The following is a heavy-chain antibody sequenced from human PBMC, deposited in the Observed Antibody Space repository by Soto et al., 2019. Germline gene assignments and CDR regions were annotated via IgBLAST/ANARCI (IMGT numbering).Heavy chain of an antibody. CDR3: AKLQGYSYGRDAFDI. CDR2: ISYDGSNK. CDR1: GFTFSSYG. D-gene: IGHD5-18*01. J-gene: IGHJ3*02. V-gene: IGHV3-30*18. Sequence: GGSLRLSCAASGFTFSSYGMHWVRQAPGKGLEWVAVISYDGSNKYYADSVKGRFTISRDNSKNTLYLQMNSLRAEDTAVYYCAKLQGYSYGRDAFDIWGQGTMVTVSS.